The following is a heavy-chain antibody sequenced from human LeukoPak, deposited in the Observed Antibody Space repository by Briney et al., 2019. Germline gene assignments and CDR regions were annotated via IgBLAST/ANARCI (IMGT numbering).Heavy chain of an antibody. J-gene: IGHJ5*02. CDR1: GLTFDDYG. CDR2: FNWDGGST. V-gene: IGHV3-20*04. Sequence: QPGGSLRLSCAASGLTFDDYGMSCVRQAPGKALEWVSGFNWDGGSTGYADSVKGRFTIYRDNAKNSVYLQMNSVRAGDTPMYYCALDIRDSDIVVVIASPWGQGTMVTVSS. D-gene: IGHD2-21*01. CDR3: ALDIRDSDIVVVIASP.